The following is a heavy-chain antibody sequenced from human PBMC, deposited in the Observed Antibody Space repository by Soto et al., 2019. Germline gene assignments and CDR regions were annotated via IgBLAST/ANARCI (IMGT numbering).Heavy chain of an antibody. D-gene: IGHD1-7*01. CDR3: ARESGENWSYEAY. V-gene: IGHV4-4*07. CDR2: VYPSGHT. J-gene: IGHJ4*02. Sequence: PSETLSLTCAVSGDYISSYCWNWIRQTDGRGLEWIGSVYPSGHTQYRSSFETRVTVSVDMSTNQFFLELRSVTAADTAVYYCARESGENWSYEAYWGQGTQVT. CDR1: GDYISSYC.